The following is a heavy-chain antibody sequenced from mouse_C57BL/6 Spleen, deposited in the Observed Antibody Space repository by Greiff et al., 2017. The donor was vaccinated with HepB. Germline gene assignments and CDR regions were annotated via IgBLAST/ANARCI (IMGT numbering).Heavy chain of an antibody. CDR1: GYAFSSSW. Sequence: QVQLQQSGPELVKPGASVKISCKASGYAFSSSWMNWVKQRPGKGLEWIGRIYPGDGDTNYNGKFKGKATLTADKSSSTAYMQLSSLTSEDSAVYFCARPYYYGSSYEIGWFAYWGQGTLVTVSA. CDR2: IYPGDGDT. J-gene: IGHJ3*01. D-gene: IGHD1-1*01. CDR3: ARPYYYGSSYEIGWFAY. V-gene: IGHV1-82*01.